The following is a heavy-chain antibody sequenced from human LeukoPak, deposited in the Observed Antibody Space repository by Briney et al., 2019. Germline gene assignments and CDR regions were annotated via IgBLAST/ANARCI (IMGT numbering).Heavy chain of an antibody. CDR1: GGSVSSGSYY. CDR2: IYYSGST. J-gene: IGHJ5*02. CDR3: ARARNGPYYGSGSPNWFDP. D-gene: IGHD3-10*01. V-gene: IGHV4-61*01. Sequence: PSETLSLTCTVSGGSVSSGSYYWSWIRQPPGKGLEWIGYIYYSGSTNYNPSLKSRVTISVDTSKNQFSLKLSSVTAADTAVYYCARARNGPYYGSGSPNWFDPWGQGTLVTVSS.